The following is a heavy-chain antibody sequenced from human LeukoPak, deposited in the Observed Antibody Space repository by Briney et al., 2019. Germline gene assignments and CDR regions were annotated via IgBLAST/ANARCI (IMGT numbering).Heavy chain of an antibody. CDR1: GDYIGSYY. J-gene: IGHJ3*02. CDR2: IYHTGTT. D-gene: IGHD4-23*01. CDR3: ARPRNFGNEPFDI. V-gene: IGHV4-59*01. Sequence: PSETLSLTCTVSGDYIGSYYWSWIRQSPGKGLEWIGYIYHTGTTNYSPSLRSRVTISLDKSKNEFSLKLRSVTAADTAVYYCARPRNFGNEPFDIRGQGTMVTVSS.